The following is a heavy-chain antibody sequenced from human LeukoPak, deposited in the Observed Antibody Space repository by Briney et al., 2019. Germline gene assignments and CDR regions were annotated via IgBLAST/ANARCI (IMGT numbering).Heavy chain of an antibody. J-gene: IGHJ6*02. CDR3: ARGTYSSSWYFNYYYGMDV. CDR2: IKQDGSEK. Sequence: GGSLRLSCAASGFTFSSYSMNWVRQAPGKGLEWVANIKQDGSEKYYVDSVKGRFTISRDNAKNSLYLQMNSLRAEDTAVYYCARGTYSSSWYFNYYYGMDVWGQGTTVTVSS. D-gene: IGHD6-13*01. V-gene: IGHV3-7*01. CDR1: GFTFSSYS.